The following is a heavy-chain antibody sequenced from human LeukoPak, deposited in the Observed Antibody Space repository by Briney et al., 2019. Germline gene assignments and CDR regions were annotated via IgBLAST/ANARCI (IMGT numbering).Heavy chain of an antibody. CDR3: ARDLTSGNHQRFYFDY. J-gene: IGHJ4*02. CDR1: GYSFTGYY. CDR2: INPNRGDT. D-gene: IGHD1-14*01. V-gene: IGHV1-2*02. Sequence: ASVKVSCNVSGYSFTGYYIHWVRQAPGQGFEWMRCINPNRGDTNYVQKFQGRVTLTKDTSISTAFMELYSLRSDDTAVYYCARDLTSGNHQRFYFDYCGRGTLITVSS.